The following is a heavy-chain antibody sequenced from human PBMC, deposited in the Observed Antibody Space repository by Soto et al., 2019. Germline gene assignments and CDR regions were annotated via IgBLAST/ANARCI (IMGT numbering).Heavy chain of an antibody. J-gene: IGHJ4*02. CDR2: IYYSGST. V-gene: IGHV4-59*01. CDR3: ARILGYSSSWGEDY. Sequence: SETLSLTCTVSGGSISSYYWSWIRQPPGKGLEWIGYIYYSGSTNYNPSLKSRVTISVDTSKNQFSLKLSSVTAADTAVYYCARILGYSSSWGEDYWGQGTRVTVSS. CDR1: GGSISSYY. D-gene: IGHD6-13*01.